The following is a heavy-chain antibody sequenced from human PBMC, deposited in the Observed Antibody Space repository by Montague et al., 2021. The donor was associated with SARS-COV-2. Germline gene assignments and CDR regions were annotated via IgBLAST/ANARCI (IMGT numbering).Heavy chain of an antibody. CDR1: GGSIGTNY. V-gene: IGHV4-31*03. J-gene: IGHJ3*02. CDR2: IYYSGST. Sequence: TLSLTRSVSGGSIGTNYWSWIRQHPGKGLEWIGYIYYSGSTYYNPSLKSRVTISVDTSKNQFSLKLSSVTAADTAVYYCARARITMIVVVNAFDIWGQGTMVTVSS. CDR3: ARARITMIVVVNAFDI. D-gene: IGHD3-22*01.